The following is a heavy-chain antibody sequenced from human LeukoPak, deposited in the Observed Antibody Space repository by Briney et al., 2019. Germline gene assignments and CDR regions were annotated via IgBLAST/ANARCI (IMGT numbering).Heavy chain of an antibody. CDR2: ISAYNGNT. V-gene: IGHV1-18*01. Sequence: ASVKVSCKASGYTFTSYGISWVQQAPGQGLEWMGWISAYNGNTNYAQKLQGRVTMTTDTSTSTAYMELRSLRSDDTAVYYCARVELAVAGMRGGYYLDYWGQGTLVTVSS. CDR3: ARVELAVAGMRGGYYLDY. CDR1: GYTFTSYG. D-gene: IGHD6-19*01. J-gene: IGHJ4*02.